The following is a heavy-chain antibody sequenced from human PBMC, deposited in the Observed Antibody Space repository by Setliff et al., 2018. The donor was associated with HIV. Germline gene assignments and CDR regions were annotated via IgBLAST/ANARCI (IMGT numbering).Heavy chain of an antibody. CDR3: GGDNYYSSGARDY. Sequence: GGSLRLSCEASGFTFDDHGMSWVRQAPGKGLEWVAGINWNGGSTGYADSVKGRFTISRDNAKNSLYLQMNSLRAEDTALYYCGGDNYYSSGARDYWGQGILVTVSS. V-gene: IGHV3-20*04. J-gene: IGHJ4*02. CDR1: GFTFDDHG. CDR2: INWNGGST. D-gene: IGHD3-10*01.